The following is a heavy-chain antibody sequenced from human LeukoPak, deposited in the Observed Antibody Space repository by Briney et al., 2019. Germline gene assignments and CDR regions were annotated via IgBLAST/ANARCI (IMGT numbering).Heavy chain of an antibody. J-gene: IGHJ4*02. CDR3: ARDTATPSFDY. V-gene: IGHV3-21*01. Sequence: GGSLRLSCAASGFTFSSYSMNWVRQAPGKGLEWVSSISGSSSYIYYADSVKGRFTISRDNAKNSLYLQMNSLRAEDTAVYYCARDTATPSFDYWGRGTLVTVSS. CDR2: ISGSSSYI. D-gene: IGHD5-18*01. CDR1: GFTFSSYS.